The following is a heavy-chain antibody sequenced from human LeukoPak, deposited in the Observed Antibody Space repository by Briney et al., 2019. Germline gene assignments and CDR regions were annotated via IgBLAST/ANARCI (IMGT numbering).Heavy chain of an antibody. V-gene: IGHV4-34*01. Sequence: ASETLSLTCAVYGGSFSGYYWSWIRQPPGKGLEWIGEINHSGSTNYNPSLKSRVTIPVDTSKNQFSLKLSSVTAADTAVYYCASRSGSYIFDYWGQGTLVTVSS. J-gene: IGHJ4*02. CDR2: INHSGST. CDR3: ASRSGSYIFDY. D-gene: IGHD3-10*01. CDR1: GGSFSGYY.